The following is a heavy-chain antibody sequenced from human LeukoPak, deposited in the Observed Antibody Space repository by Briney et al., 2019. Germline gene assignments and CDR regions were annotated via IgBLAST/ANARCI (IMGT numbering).Heavy chain of an antibody. Sequence: SETLSLTCTVSGYSISSGYYWGWIRQPPGKGLEWIGSIYHSGSTYYNPSLKSRVTISVDTPKNQFSLKLSSVTAADTAVYYCARVRSYYDFWSGYYTGNRYYFDYWGQGTLVTVSS. CDR3: ARVRSYYDFWSGYYTGNRYYFDY. J-gene: IGHJ4*02. V-gene: IGHV4-38-2*02. CDR1: GYSISSGYY. D-gene: IGHD3-3*01. CDR2: IYHSGST.